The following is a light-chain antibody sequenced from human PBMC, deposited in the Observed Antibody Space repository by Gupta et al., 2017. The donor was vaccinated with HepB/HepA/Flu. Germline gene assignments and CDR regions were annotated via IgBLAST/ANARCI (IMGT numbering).Light chain of an antibody. Sequence: PGGRATLSCRASQTVSSSYLAWYQQKPGQAPRLLIYGASSRATGIPDRFSGSGSATDFTLTISRLVPEDFAVYYCQQYCSSLYTFGQGTKLEIK. CDR2: GAS. J-gene: IGKJ2*01. CDR1: QTVSSSY. CDR3: QQYCSSLYT. V-gene: IGKV3-20*01.